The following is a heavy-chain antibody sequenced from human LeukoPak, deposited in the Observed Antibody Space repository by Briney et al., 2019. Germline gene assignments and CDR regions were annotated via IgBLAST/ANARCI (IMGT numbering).Heavy chain of an antibody. J-gene: IGHJ4*02. V-gene: IGHV4-39*02. D-gene: IGHD6-13*01. CDR1: GGSISSSSYY. CDR3: ARDGVYHRF. Sequence: SETLSLTCTVSGGSISSSSYYWGWIRQPPGKGLEWIGSIYYSGSTYYNPSLKSRVTISVDTSKNQFSLKLSSVTAADTAVYYCARDGVYHRFWGQGTLVTVSS. CDR2: IYYSGST.